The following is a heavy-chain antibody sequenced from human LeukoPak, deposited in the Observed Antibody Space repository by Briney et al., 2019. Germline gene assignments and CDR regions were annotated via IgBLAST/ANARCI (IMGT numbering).Heavy chain of an antibody. J-gene: IGHJ4*02. CDR2: INSDGSTI. V-gene: IGHV3-74*01. CDR1: GFTFSGYW. D-gene: IGHD2-2*01. Sequence: GSLRLSCAASGFTFSGYWRHWVRQAPGKGLVWVSRINSDGSTINYADSVNGRFTSSSDNDKNTLYLQMDSLRAEDTAVYYCTRETVVVATAALGYGGVGTLVTVSS. CDR3: TRETVVVATAALGY.